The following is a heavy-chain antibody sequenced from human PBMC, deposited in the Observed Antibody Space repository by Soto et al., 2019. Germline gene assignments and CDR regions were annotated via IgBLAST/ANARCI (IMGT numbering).Heavy chain of an antibody. CDR1: GDSISSGYY. Sequence: SETLSLTCGVSGDSISSGYYWAWIRQPPGKGLEWIGCIYHRGSTYYNPSLKSRVTISVDTSKRQFSLRLTSVTAADTAVYYCARDGYDGSGSPYPAYWGPGTQVTVSS. CDR3: ARDGYDGSGSPYPAY. V-gene: IGHV4-38-2*02. J-gene: IGHJ4*02. CDR2: IYHRGST. D-gene: IGHD3-10*01.